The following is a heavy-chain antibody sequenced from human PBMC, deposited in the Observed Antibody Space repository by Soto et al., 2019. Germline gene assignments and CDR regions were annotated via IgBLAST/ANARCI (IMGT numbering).Heavy chain of an antibody. J-gene: IGHJ4*02. V-gene: IGHV3-23*01. D-gene: IGHD6-13*01. Sequence: PGGSLRLSCAASGFTFSSYAMSWVRQAPGKGLEWVSAISGSGGSTYYADSVKGRFTISRDNSKNTLHLQMSSLRAEDTAVYYCAKVAPRDPYSSSWYDKYYFDYWGQGTLVTVSS. CDR1: GFTFSSYA. CDR3: AKVAPRDPYSSSWYDKYYFDY. CDR2: ISGSGGST.